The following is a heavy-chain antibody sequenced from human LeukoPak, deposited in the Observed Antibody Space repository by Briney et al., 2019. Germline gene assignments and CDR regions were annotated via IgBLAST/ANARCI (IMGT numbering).Heavy chain of an antibody. D-gene: IGHD5-24*01. CDR1: GFTFSSYA. J-gene: IGHJ3*01. Sequence: GGPLRLSCEASGFTFSSYAMTWVRQAPGKGLEWVSLIGSSGGSTYYADSVKGRFTISRDNSNHTLSLQMNSLRVEDTAIYYCVKDIQLSTWGLGTMVTVSS. CDR2: IGSSGGST. V-gene: IGHV3-23*01. CDR3: VKDIQLST.